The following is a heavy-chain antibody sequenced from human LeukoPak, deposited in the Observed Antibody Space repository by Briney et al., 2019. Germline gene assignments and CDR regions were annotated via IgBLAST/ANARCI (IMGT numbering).Heavy chain of an antibody. CDR2: IYYSGST. V-gene: IGHV4-39*01. CDR1: GGSISSSSYY. Sequence: SETLSLTCTVSGGSISSSSYYWGWIRQPPGKGLEWIGSIYYSGSTYYNPSLKSRVTISVDTSKNQFSLKLSSVTAADTAVYYCARHYYGSGSYYQFDYWGQGTLVTVSS. J-gene: IGHJ4*02. CDR3: ARHYYGSGSYYQFDY. D-gene: IGHD3-10*01.